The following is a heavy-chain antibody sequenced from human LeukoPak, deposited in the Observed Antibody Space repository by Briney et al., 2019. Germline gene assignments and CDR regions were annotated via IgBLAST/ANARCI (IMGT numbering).Heavy chain of an antibody. CDR3: ARTYYDFWSGYYPLYYFGY. J-gene: IGHJ4*02. V-gene: IGHV4-30-2*01. CDR1: GGSISSGGYY. D-gene: IGHD3-3*01. CDR2: IYHSGST. Sequence: SETLSLTCTVSGGSISSGGYYWSWIRQPPGKGLEWIGYIYHSGSTYYNPSLKSRVTISVDRSKNQFSLKLSSVTAADTAVYYCARTYYDFWSGYYPLYYFGYWGQGTLVTVSS.